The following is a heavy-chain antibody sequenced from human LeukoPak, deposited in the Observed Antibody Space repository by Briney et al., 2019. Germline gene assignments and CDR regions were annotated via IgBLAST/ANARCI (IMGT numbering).Heavy chain of an antibody. V-gene: IGHV4-39*07. CDR2: VFYSGST. J-gene: IGHJ4*02. D-gene: IGHD1-26*01. CDR1: GGSISTSNYY. CDR3: ARRPRSSGSRADDY. Sequence: SETLSLTCTVSGGSISTSNYYWGWIRQPPGKGLEWIGNVFYSGSTYYSPSLRSRVTISLDTSRNQFSLKLSSVTAADTAVYYCARRPRSSGSRADDYWGQGTLVTVSS.